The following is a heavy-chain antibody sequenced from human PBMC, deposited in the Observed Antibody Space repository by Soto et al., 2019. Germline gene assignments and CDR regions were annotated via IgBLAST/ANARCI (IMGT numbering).Heavy chain of an antibody. V-gene: IGHV3-23*01. CDR2: ISGGAEGA. CDR1: GFTFSSHA. Sequence: EVQLLESGGGLVQPGGALRLSCAASGFTFSSHAMSWVRQAPGKGLEWLSSISGGAEGAYYADSVKGRFTISRDNSKNTLYLQMNSMRAEDTAVYYCARDLCWYLHCGQGTVVTVSS. J-gene: IGHJ4*02. D-gene: IGHD2-15*01. CDR3: ARDLCWYLH.